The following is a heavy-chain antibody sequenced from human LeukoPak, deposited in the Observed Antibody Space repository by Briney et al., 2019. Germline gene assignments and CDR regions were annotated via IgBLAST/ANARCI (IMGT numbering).Heavy chain of an antibody. CDR1: GFTFSSYW. CDR3: ARVTGGYNLVDY. V-gene: IGHV3-74*01. CDR2: ISDVGGHT. Sequence: GGSLRLSCAASGFTFSSYWMHWVRQAPGQGLVWVSRISDVGGHTFYADSVKGRFAMSRDNAKNTLYLQMNSLRAEDTAVYYCARVTGGYNLVDYWGQGTLVTVSS. D-gene: IGHD5-24*01. J-gene: IGHJ4*02.